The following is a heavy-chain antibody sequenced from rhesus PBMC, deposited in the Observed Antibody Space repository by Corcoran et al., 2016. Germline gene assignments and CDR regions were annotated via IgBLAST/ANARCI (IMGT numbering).Heavy chain of an antibody. CDR1: GYSISRGYD. CDR2: IYGSSGRT. J-gene: IGHJ4*01. D-gene: IGHD6-25*01. Sequence: QVQLQESGPGVVKPSETLSLTCAVSGYSISRGYDWSWIRQPPGKGLEWIGYIYGSSGRTNYNPSLKNRVTISKETSKNQFSLKLSSVTAADTAVYYCARGSSGSWNVLDYWGQGVLVTVSS. CDR3: ARGSSGSWNVLDY. V-gene: IGHV4-76*01.